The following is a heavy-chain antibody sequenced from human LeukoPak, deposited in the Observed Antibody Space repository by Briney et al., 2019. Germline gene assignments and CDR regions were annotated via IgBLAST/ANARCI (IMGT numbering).Heavy chain of an antibody. V-gene: IGHV4-4*07. CDR2: IYTSGST. D-gene: IGHD5-18*01. J-gene: IGHJ5*02. CDR3: ASGGGYSYGHHIAHNWFDP. Sequence: SETLSLTCTVSGGSISSYYWSWIRQPAGKGLEWIGRIYTSGSTNYNPSLKSRVTISVDTSKNQFSLKLSSVTAADTAVYYCASGGGYSYGHHIAHNWFDPWGQGTLVTVSS. CDR1: GGSISSYY.